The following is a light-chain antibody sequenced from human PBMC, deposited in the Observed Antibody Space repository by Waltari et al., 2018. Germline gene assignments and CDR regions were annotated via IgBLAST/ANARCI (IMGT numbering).Light chain of an antibody. V-gene: IGLV2-8*01. J-gene: IGLJ1*01. CDR3: ISYAGNNKYV. CDR1: SSDVGAYNY. CDR2: EVT. Sequence: QSALTQPPSASGSPGQSVTISCTGTSSDVGAYNYVSWYQQYPDKAPKLMIYEVTKRPSGVPERFSGSKAGNTASLTVSGLQAEDEADYYCISYAGNNKYVLGAGTKVTVL.